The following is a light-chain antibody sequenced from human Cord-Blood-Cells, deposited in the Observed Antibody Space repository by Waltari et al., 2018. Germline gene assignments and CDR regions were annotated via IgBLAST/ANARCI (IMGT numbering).Light chain of an antibody. CDR3: SSYTSSSTRV. J-gene: IGLJ3*02. V-gene: IGLV2-14*01. CDR2: DVS. CDR1: SSDVGGYNY. Sequence: QSALTQPASVSGSPGQSTTISCTGTSSDVGGYNYVSWYQQHPGKAPKLMIYDVSNRPSGGSNRFSGSKSGNTASLTISVLQAEDEADYYCSSYTSSSTRVFGGGTKLTVL.